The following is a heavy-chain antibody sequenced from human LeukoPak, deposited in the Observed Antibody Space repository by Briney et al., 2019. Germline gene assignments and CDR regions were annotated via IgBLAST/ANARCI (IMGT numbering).Heavy chain of an antibody. D-gene: IGHD6-19*01. J-gene: IGHJ5*01. V-gene: IGHV3-74*03. CDR2: INSDGYSI. Sequence: PGGSLRLSCAASGFTFSGYWMHWVRQAPGKGLVWVSRINSDGYSITYADSMKGRFTISRDNAKNTLYLQMNSLIAEDTAVYFCTRAGYSSGFDSWGQGTLATVSS. CDR3: TRAGYSSGFDS. CDR1: GFTFSGYW.